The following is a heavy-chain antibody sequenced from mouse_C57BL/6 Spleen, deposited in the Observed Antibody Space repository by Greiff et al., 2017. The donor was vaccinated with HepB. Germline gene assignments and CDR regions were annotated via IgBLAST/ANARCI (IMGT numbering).Heavy chain of an antibody. V-gene: IGHV5-4*01. CDR2: ISDGGSYT. D-gene: IGHD2-5*01. Sequence: EVQLVESGGGLVKPGGSLKLSCAASGFTFSSYAMSWVRQTPEKRLEWVATISDGGSYTYYPDNVKGRFTISRDNAKNNLYLQMSHLKSEDTAMYYCARDNYSNYEAFDYWGQGTTLTVSS. J-gene: IGHJ2*01. CDR1: GFTFSSYA. CDR3: ARDNYSNYEAFDY.